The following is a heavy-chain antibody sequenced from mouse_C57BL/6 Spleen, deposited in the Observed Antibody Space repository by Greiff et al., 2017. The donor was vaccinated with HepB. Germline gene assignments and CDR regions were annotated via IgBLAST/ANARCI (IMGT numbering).Heavy chain of an antibody. CDR2: ISSGSSTI. J-gene: IGHJ3*01. CDR3: ARAAQARAWSAY. Sequence: EVKLVESGGGLVKPGGSLKLSCAASGFTFSDYGMHWVRQAPEKGLEWVAYISSGSSTIYYADTVKGRFTISRDNAKNTLFLQMTSLRSEDTAMYYCARAAQARAWSAYWGQGTLVTVSA. CDR1: GFTFSDYG. D-gene: IGHD3-2*02. V-gene: IGHV5-17*01.